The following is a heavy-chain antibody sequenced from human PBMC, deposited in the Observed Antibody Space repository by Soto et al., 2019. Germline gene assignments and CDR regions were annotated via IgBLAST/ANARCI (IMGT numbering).Heavy chain of an antibody. CDR2: IKQDGSEK. J-gene: IGHJ4*02. CDR1: GFTFSSYW. D-gene: IGHD2-8*01. CDR3: ARDCTNGVRYLGY. Sequence: PGGSLRLSCAASGFTFSSYWMSWVRQAPGEGLEWVANIKQDGSEKYYVDSVKGRFTISRDNAKNSLYLQMNSLRAEDTAVYYCARDCTNGVRYLGYWGQGTLVTVSS. V-gene: IGHV3-7*05.